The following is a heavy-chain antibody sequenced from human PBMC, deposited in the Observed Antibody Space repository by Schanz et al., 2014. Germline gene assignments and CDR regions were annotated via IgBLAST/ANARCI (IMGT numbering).Heavy chain of an antibody. J-gene: IGHJ6*02. CDR1: GFTFNSYA. V-gene: IGHV3-23*01. CDR3: AKGMGYCSGDTCYDYYYYDLDV. D-gene: IGHD2-15*01. CDR2: ISHSGGSK. Sequence: DVQLLESGGGLVQPGGSLRLSCAASGFTFNSYAMTWVRQAPGKGLEWVSSISHSGGSKYYADSVKGRFTISRDNSENTLYLQMNSLSADDTAVFYCAKGMGYCSGDTCYDYYYYDLDVWGQGTTVTVSS.